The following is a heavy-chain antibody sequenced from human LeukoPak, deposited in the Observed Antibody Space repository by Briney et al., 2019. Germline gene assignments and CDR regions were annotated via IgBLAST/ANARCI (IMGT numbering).Heavy chain of an antibody. CDR1: GYSFTSYW. CDR2: IYPGDSDT. V-gene: IGHV5-51*01. CDR3: ASARGLLLVGATGFEGAFDI. D-gene: IGHD1-26*01. Sequence: GESLKISCKGSGYSFTSYWIGWVRQMPGKGLGWMGIIYPGDSDTRYSPSFQGQVTVSADKSISTAYLQWSSLKASDTAMYYCASARGLLLVGATGFEGAFDIWGQGTMVTVSS. J-gene: IGHJ3*02.